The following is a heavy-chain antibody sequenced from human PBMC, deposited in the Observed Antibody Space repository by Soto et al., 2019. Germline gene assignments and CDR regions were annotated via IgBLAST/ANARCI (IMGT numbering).Heavy chain of an antibody. V-gene: IGHV4-34*02. J-gene: IGHJ6*02. CDR3: ARGGAHAKSGSGIYQFGYGLDF. D-gene: IGHD1-26*01. Sequence: QVQLQQWGAGLLKPSETLSLTCDVSGESFGGYYWCWIRQSPGKGLEWIGDITHRGSTNYNPSLKSRVSLSVDTSERQFSLKLSSVTGADTAVYYCARGGAHAKSGSGIYQFGYGLDFWGQGTTVTVSS. CDR2: ITHRGST. CDR1: GESFGGYY.